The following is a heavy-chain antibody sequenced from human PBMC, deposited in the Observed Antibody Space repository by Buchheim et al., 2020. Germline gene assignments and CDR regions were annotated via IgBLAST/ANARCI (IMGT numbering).Heavy chain of an antibody. J-gene: IGHJ4*02. CDR3: ASIANPHYYDSSGNPGGY. V-gene: IGHV3-23*01. Sequence: EVQLLESGGGLVQPGGSLRLSCAASGFTFSSYAMSWVRQAPGKGLEWVSAISGSGGSTYYADSVKGRFTISRDNFKNPLYLQMNSLRAEDTAVYYCASIANPHYYDSSGNPGGYWGQGTL. CDR1: GFTFSSYA. D-gene: IGHD3-22*01. CDR2: ISGSGGST.